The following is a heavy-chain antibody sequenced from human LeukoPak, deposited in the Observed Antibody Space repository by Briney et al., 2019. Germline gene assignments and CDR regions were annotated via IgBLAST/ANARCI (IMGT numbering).Heavy chain of an antibody. Sequence: GAPLRPSCAASGFTFSSYSMYCVRQPPGGGLEWVSSISSSSSYIYYADSVKGRFTISRENAKNSPYLQMNSLRAEDTAVYYCARDPYSGSYEEEAAWGQGTLVTVSS. CDR2: ISSSSSYI. D-gene: IGHD1-26*01. V-gene: IGHV3-21*01. CDR3: ARDPYSGSYEEEAA. J-gene: IGHJ5*02. CDR1: GFTFSSYS.